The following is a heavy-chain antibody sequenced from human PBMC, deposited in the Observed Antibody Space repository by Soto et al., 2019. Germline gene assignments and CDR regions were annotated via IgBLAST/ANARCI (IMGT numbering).Heavy chain of an antibody. J-gene: IGHJ4*02. V-gene: IGHV3-53*01. CDR2: IYSAGST. D-gene: IGHD1-1*01. CDR3: AREGRALATGTFFFDS. Sequence: PGGSLRLSCAASGLTVSSSYMSWVRQAPGKGLQWVSVIYSAGSTYYANSVKGRFSISRDNSDNTLYLQMDSPRVDDTALYFCAREGRALATGTFFFDSWGQGTQVTVSS. CDR1: GLTVSSSY.